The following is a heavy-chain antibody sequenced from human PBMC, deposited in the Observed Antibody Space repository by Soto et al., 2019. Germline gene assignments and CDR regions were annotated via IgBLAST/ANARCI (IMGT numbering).Heavy chain of an antibody. J-gene: IGHJ6*03. CDR1: GFTFSSYS. V-gene: IGHV3-48*01. CDR2: ISSSSSTI. CDR3: ARDDGDDYYYYYMDV. Sequence: GGSLRLSCAASGFTFSSYSMNWVRQAPGKGLEWVSYISSSSSTIYYADSVKGRFTISRDNAKNSLYLQMNSLRAEDTAVYYCARDDGDDYYYYYMDVWGKGTTVTVSS. D-gene: IGHD4-17*01.